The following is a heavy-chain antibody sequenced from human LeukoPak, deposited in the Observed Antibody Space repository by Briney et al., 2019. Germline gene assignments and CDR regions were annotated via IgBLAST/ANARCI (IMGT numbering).Heavy chain of an antibody. CDR1: GYTFTSYA. V-gene: IGHV1-3*01. D-gene: IGHD1-26*01. J-gene: IGHJ5*02. CDR3: ARERRVGATWFDP. CDR2: INAGNGNT. Sequence: ASVKVSFKASGYTFTSYAMHWVRQAPGQRLEWMGWINAGNGNTKYSQKFQGRVTITRDTSASTAYMELSSLRSEDTAVYYCARERRVGATWFDPWGQGTLVTVSS.